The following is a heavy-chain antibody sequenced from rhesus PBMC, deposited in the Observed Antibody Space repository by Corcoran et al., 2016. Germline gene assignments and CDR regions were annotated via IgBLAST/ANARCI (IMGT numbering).Heavy chain of an antibody. V-gene: IGHV3S25*01. J-gene: IGHJ4*01. D-gene: IGHD5-24*01. CDR2: NNTGGGTT. Sequence: EVQLVESGGGLVQPGGSLRLSCVASGFTFSDYWMAWVRQATGKGLEWVSANNTGGGTTYYAASVKGRFTISRANSKNTLSLQMNSLRAEDTAVYYCAKVWYSYGYYFDYWGQGVLVTVSS. CDR1: GFTFSDYW. CDR3: AKVWYSYGYYFDY.